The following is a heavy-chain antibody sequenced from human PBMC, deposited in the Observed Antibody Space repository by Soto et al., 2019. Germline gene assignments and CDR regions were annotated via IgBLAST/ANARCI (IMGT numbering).Heavy chain of an antibody. Sequence: PSETLSLTCTVAGGSISSGRYYWSWIRQHPGKGLEWIGYSYYSESTYYNPSLKRRGTISVDTPKNQFSLKQISVTAADPAVYYCAGGSPVEYQLLYYYYGMDVWGQGTTVIVSS. CDR2: SYYSEST. D-gene: IGHD2-2*01. CDR3: AGGSPVEYQLLYYYYGMDV. V-gene: IGHV4-31*03. CDR1: GGSISSGRYY. J-gene: IGHJ6*02.